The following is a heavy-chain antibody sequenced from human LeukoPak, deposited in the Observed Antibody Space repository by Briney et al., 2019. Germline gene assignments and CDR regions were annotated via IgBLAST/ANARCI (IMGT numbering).Heavy chain of an antibody. V-gene: IGHV3-23*01. D-gene: IGHD6-13*01. CDR1: GFTFSSYA. J-gene: IGHJ4*02. CDR2: ISGSGGST. Sequence: GGSLRLSCAASGFTFSSYAMSWVRQAPGKGLEWVSAISGSGGSTYYADSVKGRFTIPRDNSKNTLYLQMNSLRAEDTAVYYCAKDRYSSSWRFDYWGQGTLVTVSS. CDR3: AKDRYSSSWRFDY.